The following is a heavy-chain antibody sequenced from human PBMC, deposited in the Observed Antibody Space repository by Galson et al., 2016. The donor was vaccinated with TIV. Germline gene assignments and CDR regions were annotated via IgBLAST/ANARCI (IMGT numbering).Heavy chain of an antibody. CDR3: AREKVWGGREAGSEAFPYSFFMDV. Sequence: TLSLTCTVSGGSIRSQPWSWIRQPAGKGLEWIGRIDVSGNTDYSPSLKSRVTMSQDTSNNQFSIRLISLTAADTAVYYCAREKVWGGREAGSEAFPYSFFMDVWDKGTTVTISS. J-gene: IGHJ6*03. D-gene: IGHD3-10*01. CDR1: GGSIRSQP. CDR2: IDVSGNT. V-gene: IGHV4-4*07.